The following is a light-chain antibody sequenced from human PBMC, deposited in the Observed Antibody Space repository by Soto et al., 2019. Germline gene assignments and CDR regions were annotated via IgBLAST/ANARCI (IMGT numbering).Light chain of an antibody. V-gene: IGKV3-11*01. J-gene: IGKJ4*01. CDR2: DAS. CDR1: QSVSNY. CDR3: QQRSNWPPVT. Sequence: EMVLTQSPATLSLSPGERPTLSCRASQSVSNYLAWYQQKPGKAPRLLIYDASNRASGIPARFSGSGSGTDFTLTISSLAPEDFAVYYCQQRSNWPPVTFGGGTKVESK.